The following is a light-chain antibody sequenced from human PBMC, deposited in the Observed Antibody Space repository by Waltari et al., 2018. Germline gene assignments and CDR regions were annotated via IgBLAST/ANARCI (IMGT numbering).Light chain of an antibody. Sequence: SALTQPASVSGSPGQSTTLPCTGTSSDVGGYNYVSWYRQHPGKAPKLMIYDVSNRPSGVSNRFSGSKSGNTASLTISGLQAEDEADYYCSSYTSSSTVVFGGGTKLTVL. CDR3: SSYTSSSTVV. CDR2: DVS. CDR1: SSDVGGYNY. V-gene: IGLV2-14*01. J-gene: IGLJ2*01.